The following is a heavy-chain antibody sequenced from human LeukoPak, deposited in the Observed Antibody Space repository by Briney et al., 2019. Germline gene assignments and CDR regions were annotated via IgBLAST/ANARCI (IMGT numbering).Heavy chain of an antibody. V-gene: IGHV1-46*01. Sequence: GASVKVSCKASGYTFTSYYMHWVRQAPGQGLEGMGIINPSGGSTSYAQKFQGRVTMTRDTSTSTVYMELSSLRSEDTAVYYCARAPLSLRYLNYYFDYWGQGTLVTVSS. D-gene: IGHD3-9*01. CDR3: ARAPLSLRYLNYYFDY. CDR1: GYTFTSYY. CDR2: INPSGGST. J-gene: IGHJ4*02.